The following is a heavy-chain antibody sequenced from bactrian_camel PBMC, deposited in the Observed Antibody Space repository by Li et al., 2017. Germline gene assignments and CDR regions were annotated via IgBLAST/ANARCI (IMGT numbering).Heavy chain of an antibody. CDR2: SARDGST. Sequence: VQLVESGGGSVQAGGSLRLSCEASASIASSYCMGWFRQAPGKEREEIAHSARDGSTSYADSVKGRFTTSADKAKDTLYLQMNNLKPEDTAMYYCAAECRSRPPRMQIRATDFARWGQGTQVTVS. J-gene: IGHJ4*01. CDR3: AAECRSRPPRMQIRATDFAR. CDR1: ASIASSYC. D-gene: IGHD3*01. V-gene: IGHV3S53*01.